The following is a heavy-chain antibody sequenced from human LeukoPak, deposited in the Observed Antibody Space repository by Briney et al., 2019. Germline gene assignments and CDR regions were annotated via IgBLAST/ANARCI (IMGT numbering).Heavy chain of an antibody. V-gene: IGHV3-21*01. CDR2: ISSSSSYI. Sequence: GGSLRLSCAASGFAFSSYSMNWVRQAPGKGLEWVSSISSSSSYIYYADSVKGRFTISRDNAKNSLYLQMNSLRAEDTAVYYCARATVTTFPQDYWGQGTLVTVSS. J-gene: IGHJ4*02. CDR3: ARATVTTFPQDY. D-gene: IGHD4-17*01. CDR1: GFAFSSYS.